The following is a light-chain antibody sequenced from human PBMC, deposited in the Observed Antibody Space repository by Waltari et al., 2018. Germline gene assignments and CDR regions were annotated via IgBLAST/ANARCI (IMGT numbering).Light chain of an antibody. CDR3: QQYDITPWT. Sequence: DIQMTQSPSSLSASVGDRVTITCRANQVIRDSLAGYQPKPGKAPKILLYVTSRLESGVPSRFSGSGSGTDYTLTISSLQTEDFATYYCQQYDITPWTFGQGTKVEIK. CDR1: QVIRDS. V-gene: IGKV1-NL1*01. J-gene: IGKJ1*01. CDR2: VTS.